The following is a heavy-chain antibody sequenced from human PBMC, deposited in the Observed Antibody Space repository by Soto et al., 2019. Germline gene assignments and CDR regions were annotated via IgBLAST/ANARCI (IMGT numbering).Heavy chain of an antibody. CDR2: INPNSGGT. D-gene: IGHD1-7*01. CDR3: ARDRQTDGITGTTGPPYYYMDV. Sequence: ASVKVSCKASGYTFTGYYMHWVRQAPGQGLEWMGWINPNSGGTNYAQKFQGWVTMTRETSVSTAYMGLSRLRSDDTAVYYCARDRQTDGITGTTGPPYYYMDVWGKGTTVTVSS. J-gene: IGHJ6*03. V-gene: IGHV1-2*04. CDR1: GYTFTGYY.